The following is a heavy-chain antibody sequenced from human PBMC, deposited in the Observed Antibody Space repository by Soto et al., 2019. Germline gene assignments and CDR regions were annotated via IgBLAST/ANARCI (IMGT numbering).Heavy chain of an antibody. D-gene: IGHD6-6*01. J-gene: IGHJ5*02. Sequence: SETLSLTCTVSGGSISSSSYYWGWIRQPPGKGLEWIGSIYYSGSTYYNPSLKSRVTISVDTSKNQFSLKLSSVTAADTAVYYCARAKSIAARSPWFDHWGQGTLVTVYS. V-gene: IGHV4-39*01. CDR3: ARAKSIAARSPWFDH. CDR1: GGSISSSSYY. CDR2: IYYSGST.